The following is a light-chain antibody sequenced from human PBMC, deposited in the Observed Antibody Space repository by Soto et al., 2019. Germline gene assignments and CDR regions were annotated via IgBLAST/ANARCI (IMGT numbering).Light chain of an antibody. CDR2: DAS. Sequence: EIVLTQSPGTLSLSPWETASLSCRASQSVISDFLAWYQQTRGQPPRLLIYDASKRATGIPARFSGSGSGTAFTLTIIRVEPEDSAVYYCQQTFHSPSTFGQGTRLEIK. V-gene: IGKV3-20*01. J-gene: IGKJ2*02. CDR1: QSVISDF. CDR3: QQTFHSPST.